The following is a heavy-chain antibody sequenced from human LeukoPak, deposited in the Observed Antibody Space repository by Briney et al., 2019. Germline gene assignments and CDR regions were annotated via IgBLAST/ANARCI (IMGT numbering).Heavy chain of an antibody. V-gene: IGHV4-39*01. CDR2: FYYSGSL. J-gene: IGHJ4*02. CDR1: GDSISSGVYY. Sequence: SETLSLTCTVSGDSISSGVYYSGWIRQPPGKGLEWIGSFYYSGSLYYNPSLKSRVTISVDTSKNQFSLKLSSVSAADTAVYYCARRRDGYNLYYFDYWGQGILATVSS. CDR3: ARRRDGYNLYYFDY. D-gene: IGHD5-24*01.